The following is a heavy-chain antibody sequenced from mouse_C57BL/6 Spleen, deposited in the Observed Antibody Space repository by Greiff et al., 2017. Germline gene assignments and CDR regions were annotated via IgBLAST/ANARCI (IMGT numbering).Heavy chain of an antibody. V-gene: IGHV1-15*01. J-gene: IGHJ1*03. CDR3: TNSRYFDV. CDR2: IDPETGGT. Sequence: VQLQQSGAELVRPGASVTLSCKASGYTFTDYEMPWVKQTPVHGLEWIGAIDPETGGTAYNQKFKGQAILTADKSSSTAYMELRSLTSEDSAVYYCTNSRYFDVCGTETTVTVSS. CDR1: GYTFTDYE.